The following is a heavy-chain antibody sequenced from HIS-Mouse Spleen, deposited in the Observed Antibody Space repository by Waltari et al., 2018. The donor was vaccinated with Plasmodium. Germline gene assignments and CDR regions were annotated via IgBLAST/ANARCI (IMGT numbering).Heavy chain of an antibody. CDR2: IVSDGISR. CDR1: GFTLSSYW. CDR3: ARTIAVVGTGDALDI. V-gene: IGHV3-74*03. Sequence: EVQLVESGGGLVQPGGSLRLSCAASGFTLSSYWLHWVRQAPGKGLVWVLLIVSDGISRTYADSVKGRFTISRDNAKNTLYLQMNSLRAEDTAVYYCARTIAVVGTGDALDIWGQGTMVTVSS. D-gene: IGHD6-13*01. J-gene: IGHJ3*02.